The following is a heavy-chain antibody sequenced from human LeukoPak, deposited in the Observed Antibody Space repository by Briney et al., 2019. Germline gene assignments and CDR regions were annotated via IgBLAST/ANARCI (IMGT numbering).Heavy chain of an antibody. CDR3: AHNVDTAMVADY. CDR2: ISGSGGST. D-gene: IGHD5-18*01. Sequence: PGRSLRLSCAASGFTFSSYAISWVRQAPGKGLEWVSVISGSGGSTYYADSVKGRFTISRDNSKNTLYLQMNSLRAEDTAVYYSAHNVDTAMVADYWGQGTLVTVSS. V-gene: IGHV3-23*01. CDR1: GFTFSSYA. J-gene: IGHJ4*02.